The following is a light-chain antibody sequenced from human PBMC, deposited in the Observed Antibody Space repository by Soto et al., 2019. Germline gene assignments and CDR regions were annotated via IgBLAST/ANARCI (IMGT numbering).Light chain of an antibody. V-gene: IGLV2-14*01. Sequence: QSVLTQPASVSGSPGQSLTISCSGSNSDVGAYNYVSWNQQPPGKAPKLILYEVTTRPSGVSLRFSGSKSGNTASLTISGLQTEDEADYYCSSYTITNPYVFGTGTKVTVL. CDR2: EVT. J-gene: IGLJ1*01. CDR3: SSYTITNPYV. CDR1: NSDVGAYNY.